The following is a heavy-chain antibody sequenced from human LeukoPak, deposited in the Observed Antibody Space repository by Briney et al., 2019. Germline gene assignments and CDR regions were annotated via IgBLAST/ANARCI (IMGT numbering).Heavy chain of an antibody. D-gene: IGHD2-8*02. J-gene: IGHJ4*02. CDR1: RFTFSTYA. CDR3: AKAAGGLSFDY. Sequence: GGSLRLSCAASRFTFSTYAMSWVRQAPGRGLEWVSVISGGGDNTHYADSVKGRFTISRDNSKNTLYLQMNSLRAEDTALYYCAKAAGGLSFDYWGRGTLVTVSS. CDR2: ISGGGDNT. V-gene: IGHV3-23*01.